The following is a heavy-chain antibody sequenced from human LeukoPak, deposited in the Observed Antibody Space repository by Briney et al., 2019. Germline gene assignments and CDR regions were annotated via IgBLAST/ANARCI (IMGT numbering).Heavy chain of an antibody. CDR1: WFNFYYYD. V-gene: IGHV3-9*01. J-gene: IGHJ4*02. Sequence: GGALGTSFGAAWFNFYYYDNQWGRPGPGKGLGWVSCISRNSGSIGYADSVKGRFTISRDNAKNSLYLQMNSLRAEDTALYYCAKDSSSWYYFDYWGQGTLVTVSS. CDR2: ISRNSGSI. CDR3: AKDSSSWYYFDY. D-gene: IGHD6-13*01.